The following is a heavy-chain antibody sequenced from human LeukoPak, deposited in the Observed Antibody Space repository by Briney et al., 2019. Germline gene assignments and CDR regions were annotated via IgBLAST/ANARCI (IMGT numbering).Heavy chain of an antibody. J-gene: IGHJ4*02. V-gene: IGHV1-8*01. CDR3: ARGQSSYYYDSSGYCAD. CDR2: MNPSSGNT. Sequence: ASVKVSCKASGYTFTSYDINWVRQAPGQGLEWMGWMNPSSGNTRYAQKVQGRITMTRDTSISTAYMELSSLRSEDTAVYYCARGQSSYYYDSSGYCADWGQGTLVTVSS. CDR1: GYTFTSYD. D-gene: IGHD3-22*01.